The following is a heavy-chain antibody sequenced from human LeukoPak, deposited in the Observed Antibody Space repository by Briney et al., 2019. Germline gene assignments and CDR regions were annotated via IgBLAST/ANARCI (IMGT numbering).Heavy chain of an antibody. CDR2: ISYDGSNK. J-gene: IGHJ6*03. V-gene: IGHV3-30*18. D-gene: IGHD2-15*01. CDR3: AKDGVVAATLYYYYYMDV. Sequence: GRSLRLSCAASGFTFSSYGMHWVRQAPGKGLEWVAVISYDGSNKYYADSVKGRFTISRDNSKNTLYLQMNSLRAEDTAVYYCAKDGVVAATLYYYYYMDVWGKGTTVTVSS. CDR1: GFTFSSYG.